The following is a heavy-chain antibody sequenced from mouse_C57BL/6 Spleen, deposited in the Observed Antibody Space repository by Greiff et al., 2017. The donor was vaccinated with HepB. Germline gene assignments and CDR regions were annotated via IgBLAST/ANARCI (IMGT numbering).Heavy chain of an antibody. CDR3: ARDYYDYDERYAMDY. CDR2: INPNNGGT. J-gene: IGHJ4*01. Sequence: VQLQQSGPELVKPGASVKISCKASGYTFTDYYMNWVKQSHGKSLEWIGDINPNNGGTSYNQKFKGKATLTVDKSSSTAYMELRSLTSEDSAVYYCARDYYDYDERYAMDYWGQGTSVTVSS. D-gene: IGHD2-4*01. CDR1: GYTFTDYY. V-gene: IGHV1-26*01.